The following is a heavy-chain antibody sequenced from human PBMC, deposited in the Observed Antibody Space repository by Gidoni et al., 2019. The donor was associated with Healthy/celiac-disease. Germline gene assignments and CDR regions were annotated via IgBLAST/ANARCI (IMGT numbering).Heavy chain of an antibody. D-gene: IGHD3-22*01. CDR1: GFTFSRHD. CDR2: IWYDGSNK. Sequence: QLHLVEAGGGVVQPGGSLRLSCAASGFTFSRHDMHCVRQAPGKGLEWVAVIWYDGSNKYYADSVKGRFTISRDNSKNTLYLQMNSLRAEDTAVYYCARAPYYYDSSGYPAEYFQHWGQGTLVTVSS. V-gene: IGHV3-33*01. CDR3: ARAPYYYDSSGYPAEYFQH. J-gene: IGHJ1*01.